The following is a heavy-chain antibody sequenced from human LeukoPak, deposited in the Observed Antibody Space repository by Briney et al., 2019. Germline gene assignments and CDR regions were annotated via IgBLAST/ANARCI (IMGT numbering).Heavy chain of an antibody. CDR2: INPSGGST. Sequence: ASVKVSCKASGYTFTSYYMHWVRQAPGQGLEWMGIINPSGGSTSYAQKFQGRVTMTRDTSTSTVYMELSSLRSKDTAVYYCARSGTIAAAGTEGYNWFDPWGQGTLVTVSS. V-gene: IGHV1-46*01. D-gene: IGHD6-13*01. CDR1: GYTFTSYY. J-gene: IGHJ5*02. CDR3: ARSGTIAAAGTEGYNWFDP.